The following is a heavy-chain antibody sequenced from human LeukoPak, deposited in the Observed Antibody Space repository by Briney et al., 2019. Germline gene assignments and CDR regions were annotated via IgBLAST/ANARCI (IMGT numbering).Heavy chain of an antibody. Sequence: PSETLSLTCTVSGDSISSGGYYWSWIRQHPGKGLEWIGYIYYSGSTFYNPSLKSRVTTSVDTSKNQFSLRLSSVTAADTAVYYCAREPRGGGYSFDYWGQGTLVTVSS. CDR1: GDSISSGGYY. J-gene: IGHJ4*02. D-gene: IGHD5-12*01. V-gene: IGHV4-31*03. CDR2: IYYSGST. CDR3: AREPRGGGYSFDY.